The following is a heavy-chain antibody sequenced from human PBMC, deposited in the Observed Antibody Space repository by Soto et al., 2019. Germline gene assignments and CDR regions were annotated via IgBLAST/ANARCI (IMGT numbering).Heavy chain of an antibody. CDR3: ARHRKVVARGTYYMDV. D-gene: IGHD2-15*01. J-gene: IGHJ6*03. CDR1: GYNFVNYW. CDR2: IYPDDSDT. V-gene: IGHV5-51*01. Sequence: GESLKISCEGSGYNFVNYWIGWARQKPGKGLEWMGIIYPDDSDTKYSPSFQGQVSISVNKSISTAYLQWSSLKASDTGIYYCARHRKVVARGTYYMDVWGNGTTVTVSS.